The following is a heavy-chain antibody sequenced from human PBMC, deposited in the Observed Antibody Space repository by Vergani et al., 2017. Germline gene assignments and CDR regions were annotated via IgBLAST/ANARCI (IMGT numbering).Heavy chain of an antibody. D-gene: IGHD6-13*01. V-gene: IGHV1-69*13. CDR2: IIPIFGTA. CDR3: ARARGRTLRYSSSWDLDY. CDR1: GGTFSSYA. Sequence: QVQLVQSGAEVKKPGSSVKVSCKASGGTFSSYAISWVRQAPGQGLEWMGGIIPIFGTANYAQKFQGRVTITADESTSTAYMELSSLRSEDTAVYYCARARGRTLRYSSSWDLDYWGQGTLVTVSS. J-gene: IGHJ4*02.